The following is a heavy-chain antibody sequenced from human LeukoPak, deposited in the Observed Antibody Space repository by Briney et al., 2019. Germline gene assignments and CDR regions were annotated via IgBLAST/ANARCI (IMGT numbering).Heavy chain of an antibody. CDR1: GYTFTSYG. J-gene: IGHJ3*02. Sequence: ASVKVSCKASGYTFTSYGISWVRQAPGQGLEWVGRIIPIFGTANYAQKFQDRVNITADKSTSIVYMELSSLRSEDTAVYYCARRTTSVAFDIWGQGTMVTVSS. D-gene: IGHD2-2*01. CDR3: ARRTTSVAFDI. V-gene: IGHV1-69*06. CDR2: IIPIFGTA.